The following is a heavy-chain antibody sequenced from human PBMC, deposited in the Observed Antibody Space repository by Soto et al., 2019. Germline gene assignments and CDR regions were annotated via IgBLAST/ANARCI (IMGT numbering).Heavy chain of an antibody. CDR3: ARGKIFGVAPPDY. J-gene: IGHJ4*02. Sequence: SETLSLTCTVSGGSISSYYCSWIRQPPGKGLEWIGYIYYSGSTNYNPSLKSRVTISVDTSKNQFSLKLSSVTAADTAVYYCARGKIFGVAPPDYWGQGTLVTVS. D-gene: IGHD3-3*01. V-gene: IGHV4-59*01. CDR1: GGSISSYY. CDR2: IYYSGST.